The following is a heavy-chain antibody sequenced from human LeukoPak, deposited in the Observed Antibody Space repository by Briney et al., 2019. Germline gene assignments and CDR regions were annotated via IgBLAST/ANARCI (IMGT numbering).Heavy chain of an antibody. D-gene: IGHD6-6*01. CDR1: GYTFPSYF. V-gene: IGHV1-46*01. Sequence: ASVTVSCTASGYTFPSYFMHWVRQAPGQGLEWMGIINPTGGSTTYAQKFQGRVTMTRDTSTSTVYMELSSLRSDDTAVYYCARTATRRFDYWGQGTLVTVSS. J-gene: IGHJ4*02. CDR2: INPTGGST. CDR3: ARTATRRFDY.